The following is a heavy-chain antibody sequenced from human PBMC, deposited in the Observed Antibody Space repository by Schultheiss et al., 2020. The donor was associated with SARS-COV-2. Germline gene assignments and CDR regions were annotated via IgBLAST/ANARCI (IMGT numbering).Heavy chain of an antibody. J-gene: IGHJ6*03. Sequence: GGSLRLSCAASGFTFSSYSMNWVRQAPGKGLEWVSYISSSSSYIYYADSVKGRFTISRDNAKNSLYLQMNSLRAEDTAVYYCARWPTGAAAGVYYYYYYMDVWGKGTTVTVSS. D-gene: IGHD6-13*01. CDR2: ISSSSSYI. CDR1: GFTFSSYS. CDR3: ARWPTGAAAGVYYYYYYMDV. V-gene: IGHV3-21*05.